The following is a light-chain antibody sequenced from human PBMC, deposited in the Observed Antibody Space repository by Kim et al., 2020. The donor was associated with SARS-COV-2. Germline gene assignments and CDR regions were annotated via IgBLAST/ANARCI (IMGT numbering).Light chain of an antibody. CDR1: QSVFYNSNNRNY. J-gene: IGKJ2*01. Sequence: RATINCRSNQSVFYNSNNRNYLTRYQQKPGQPPKLLIYWASTRESGVPDRFSGSGSGTDFSLTISSLKAEDVAVYYCQQFFRTPYTFGQGTKLEI. CDR2: WAS. V-gene: IGKV4-1*01. CDR3: QQFFRTPYT.